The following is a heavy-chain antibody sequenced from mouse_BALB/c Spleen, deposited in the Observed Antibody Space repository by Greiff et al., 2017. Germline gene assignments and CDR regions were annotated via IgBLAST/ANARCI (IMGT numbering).Heavy chain of an antibody. V-gene: IGHV2-4-1*01. CDR2: IWSGGST. D-gene: IGHD1-1*01. Sequence: QVQLQQSGPGLVQPSQSLSITCTVSGFSLTSYGVHWVRQSPGKGLEWLGVIWSGGSTDYNAAFISRLSISKDNSKSQVFFKMNSLQADDTAIYYCARNLYGSSYWCAYWGQGTLVTVSA. CDR1: GFSLTSYG. J-gene: IGHJ3*01. CDR3: ARNLYGSSYWCAY.